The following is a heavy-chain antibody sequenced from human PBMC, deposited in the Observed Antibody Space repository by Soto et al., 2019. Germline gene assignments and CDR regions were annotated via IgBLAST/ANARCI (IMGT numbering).Heavy chain of an antibody. D-gene: IGHD6-6*01. J-gene: IGHJ4*02. CDR3: ARAPKVSGSSQTRPDF. CDR1: SGSFSVYY. Sequence: SETLALTCFLYSGSFSVYYWSWIRRPPGKGLDWIGEISQSGNTNYSPSLKSRVSISIDTSKKQFSLNLASVSAADTAVYYCARAPKVSGSSQTRPDFWGQGTLVTVSS. V-gene: IGHV4-34*01. CDR2: ISQSGNT.